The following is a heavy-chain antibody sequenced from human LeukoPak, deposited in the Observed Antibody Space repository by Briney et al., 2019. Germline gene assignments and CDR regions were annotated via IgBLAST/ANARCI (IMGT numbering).Heavy chain of an antibody. CDR3: ASTYCSSTSCYIGGFDY. V-gene: IGHV1-18*01. CDR1: GYTCTSYG. J-gene: IGHJ4*02. D-gene: IGHD2-2*02. CDR2: ISAYNGNT. Sequence: ASVKVSCKASGYTCTSYGISWVRQAPGQGLEWMGWISAYNGNTNYAQKLQGRVTMTTDTSTSTAYMELRSLRSDDTAVYYCASTYCSSTSCYIGGFDYWGQGTLVTVSS.